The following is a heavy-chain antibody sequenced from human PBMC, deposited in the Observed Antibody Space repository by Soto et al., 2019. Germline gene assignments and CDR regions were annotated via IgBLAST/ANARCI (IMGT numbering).Heavy chain of an antibody. CDR3: AKDSEKDIVLVVAASQTDY. CDR1: GFTFSSYG. J-gene: IGHJ4*02. Sequence: QVQLVESGGGVVQPGRSLRLSCAASGFTFSSYGMHWVRQAPDKGLEWVAVISDDGSNKYYADSVKGRFTISRDNSKNTLYLQMNSLRAEDTAVYYCAKDSEKDIVLVVAASQTDYWGQGTLVTVSS. V-gene: IGHV3-30*18. D-gene: IGHD2-15*01. CDR2: ISDDGSNK.